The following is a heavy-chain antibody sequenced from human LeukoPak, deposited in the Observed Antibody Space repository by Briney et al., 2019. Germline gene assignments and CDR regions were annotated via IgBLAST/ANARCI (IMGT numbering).Heavy chain of an antibody. CDR3: ARGGSSWHPFDY. D-gene: IGHD6-13*01. V-gene: IGHV4-59*01. CDR2: IYYSGST. CDR1: GGSISSYY. J-gene: IGHJ4*02. Sequence: SETLSLTCPVSGGSISSYYWSWMRQPPGKGLEWIGYIYYSGSTNYNPSLKSRVTISEDTSKNQFSLKLSPVTTADTAVYYCARGGSSWHPFDYWGQGILVTVSS.